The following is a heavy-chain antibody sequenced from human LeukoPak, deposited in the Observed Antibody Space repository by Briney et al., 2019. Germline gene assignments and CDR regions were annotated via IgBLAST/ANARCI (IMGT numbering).Heavy chain of an antibody. CDR3: ARTYSSSLYCFDY. J-gene: IGHJ4*02. CDR2: IYYSGST. CDR1: GGSISSYY. D-gene: IGHD6-6*01. V-gene: IGHV4-59*01. Sequence: PSETLSLTCTVSGGSISSYYWSWIRQPPGKGLEWIGYIYYSGSTNYNPSLKSRVTISVDTSKNQFSLKLSSVTAADTAVYYCARTYSSSLYCFDYWGQGTLVTVSS.